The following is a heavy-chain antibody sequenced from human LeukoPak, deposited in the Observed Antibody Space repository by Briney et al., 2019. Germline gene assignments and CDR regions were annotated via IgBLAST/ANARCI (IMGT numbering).Heavy chain of an antibody. D-gene: IGHD4-17*01. CDR1: GYSFTSYY. Sequence: GASVKVSCKASGYSFTSYYMNWVRQAPGQGLEWMGIINPSGGSTSYAQKFQGRVTMTRDTSTSTVYMELSSLRSEDTAVYFCARTYGDYAEYYYYYMDVWGKGTTVTVSS. CDR3: ARTYGDYAEYYYYYMDV. J-gene: IGHJ6*03. CDR2: INPSGGST. V-gene: IGHV1-46*01.